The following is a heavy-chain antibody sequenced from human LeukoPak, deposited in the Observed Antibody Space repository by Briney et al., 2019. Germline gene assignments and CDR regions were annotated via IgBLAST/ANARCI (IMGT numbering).Heavy chain of an antibody. CDR2: FDPEDGET. CDR1: GYTLTELS. Sequence: ASVKVSCKVSGYTLTELSMHWVRQAPGKGLEWMGGFDPEDGETIYAQKFQGRVTMTEDTSTDTAYMELSSLRSEDTAVYYCATDSPTRGYFDWFLDYWGQGTLVTVSS. V-gene: IGHV1-24*01. CDR3: ATDSPTRGYFDWFLDY. J-gene: IGHJ4*02. D-gene: IGHD3-9*01.